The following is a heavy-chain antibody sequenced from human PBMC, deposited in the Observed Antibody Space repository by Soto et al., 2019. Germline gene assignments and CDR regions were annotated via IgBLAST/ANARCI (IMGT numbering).Heavy chain of an antibody. CDR1: GFTFSSYA. V-gene: IGHV3-23*01. Sequence: PGGSLRLSCAASGFTFSSYAMSWFRQAPGKGLEWVSAISGSGGTTYYADSVKGRFTISRDNSKNTLYLQMNSLRAEDTAVYYCTTDRCSSTSCSDYWAQGTLVTVS. D-gene: IGHD2-2*01. CDR2: ISGSGGTT. CDR3: TTDRCSSTSCSDY. J-gene: IGHJ4*02.